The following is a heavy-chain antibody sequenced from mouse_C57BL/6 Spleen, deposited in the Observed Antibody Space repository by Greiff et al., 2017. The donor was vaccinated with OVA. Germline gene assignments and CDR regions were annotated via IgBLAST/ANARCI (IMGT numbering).Heavy chain of an antibody. Sequence: VKLQESGPGLVQPSQSLSITCTVSGFSLTSYGVHWVRQSPGKGLEWLGVIWSGGSTDDNAAFISRLSISKDNSKSQVFFKMNSLQADDTAIYYCARYGRNYYFDYWGQGTTLTVSS. V-gene: IGHV2-2*01. D-gene: IGHD1-1*01. CDR1: GFSLTSYG. CDR3: ARYGRNYYFDY. CDR2: IWSGGST. J-gene: IGHJ2*01.